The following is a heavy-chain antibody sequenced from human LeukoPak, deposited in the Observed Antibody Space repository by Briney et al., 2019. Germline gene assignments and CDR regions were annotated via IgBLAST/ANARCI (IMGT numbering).Heavy chain of an antibody. V-gene: IGHV4-59*01. D-gene: IGHD6-13*01. CDR2: IYYSGST. J-gene: IGHJ4*02. CDR1: GGSMSSNY. Sequence: TSETLSLTCTVSGGSMSSNYWSWIRQSPGKGLEWIGYIYYSGSTKYNPSLKSRVSMSVDMSKNLFSLKLTSAIAADTAVYYCARAPYSSSQLNFDYWGQGTLVTVSS. CDR3: ARAPYSSSQLNFDY.